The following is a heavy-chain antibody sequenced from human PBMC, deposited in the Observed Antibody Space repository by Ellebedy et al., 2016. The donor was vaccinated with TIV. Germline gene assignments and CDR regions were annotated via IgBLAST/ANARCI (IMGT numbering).Heavy chain of an antibody. V-gene: IGHV3-66*04. D-gene: IGHD2-15*01. CDR2: LYSGGNT. J-gene: IGHJ4*02. CDR1: GLTVSSNY. Sequence: GESLKISCAASGLTVSSNYMNWVRQAPGKGLQWVSVLYSGGNTYYADSVKGRFTISKDHSKNTLYLQMTSLRAEDTAVYYCARLVSGYCSGGNCPQSFFDYWGQGTLVTVSS. CDR3: ARLVSGYCSGGNCPQSFFDY.